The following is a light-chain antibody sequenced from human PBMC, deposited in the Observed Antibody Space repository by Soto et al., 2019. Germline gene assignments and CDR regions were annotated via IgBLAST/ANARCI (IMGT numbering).Light chain of an antibody. Sequence: DIQMTQSPSSLSASVGDRVTITCRASRSISRYLNWYQQKPGKAPKLLISAASSLESGVPSRFSGSGSGPDFTLTISSLQREDFATYYCQQSYSNPFTFGPGTKVDIK. CDR1: RSISRY. CDR3: QQSYSNPFT. J-gene: IGKJ3*01. CDR2: AAS. V-gene: IGKV1-39*01.